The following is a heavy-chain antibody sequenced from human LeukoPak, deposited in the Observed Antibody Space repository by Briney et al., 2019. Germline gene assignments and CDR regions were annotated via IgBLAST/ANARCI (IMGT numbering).Heavy chain of an antibody. D-gene: IGHD2-2*01. CDR2: ISSSGSTI. Sequence: GGSLRLSCAASGFTFSDYYMSWIRQAPGKGLEWVSYISSSGSTIYYADSVKGRFTISRDNAKNSLYLQMNSLRAEDTAVYYCARPQIYCSSTSCYGRYFDLWGRGTLVTVSS. CDR3: ARPQIYCSSTSCYGRYFDL. V-gene: IGHV3-11*01. J-gene: IGHJ2*01. CDR1: GFTFSDYY.